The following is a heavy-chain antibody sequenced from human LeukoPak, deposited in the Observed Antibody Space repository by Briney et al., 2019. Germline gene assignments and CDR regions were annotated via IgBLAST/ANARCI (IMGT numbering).Heavy chain of an antibody. CDR2: IYPGDSDT. V-gene: IGHV5-51*01. J-gene: IGHJ4*02. CDR3: ARPADRYSSSWYAGY. D-gene: IGHD6-13*01. Sequence: GESLQISCKGSGYSFTSYWIGWVRQMPGKGLEWMGIIYPGDSDTRYSPSFQGQVTISADKSISTAYLQWSSLKASDTAMYYCARPADRYSSSWYAGYWGQGTLVTVSS. CDR1: GYSFTSYW.